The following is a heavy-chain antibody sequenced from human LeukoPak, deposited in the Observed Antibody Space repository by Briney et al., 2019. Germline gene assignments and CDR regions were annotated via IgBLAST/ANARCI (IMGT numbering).Heavy chain of an antibody. J-gene: IGHJ4*02. D-gene: IGHD3-22*01. V-gene: IGHV3-7*05. CDR2: IKQDGSEK. CDR3: AKVRGAVAITFLDY. CDR1: GLTFNNYW. Sequence: PGGSLRLSCAASGLTFNNYWMSWVRQAPGKGLEWVANIKQDGSEKHYVDSVKGRFTISRDNARNSLYLQMNSLRAEDTAVYYCAKVRGAVAITFLDYWGQGTLVTVSS.